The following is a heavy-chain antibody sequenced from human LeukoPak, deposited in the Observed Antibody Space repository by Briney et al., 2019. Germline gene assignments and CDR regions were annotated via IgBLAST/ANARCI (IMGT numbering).Heavy chain of an antibody. V-gene: IGHV7-4-1*02. Sequence: EASVKVSCKASGYTFTGYYMHWVRQAPGQGLEWMGWINTKTGNPTHAQGFTGRFVFSLDTSVTTAYLQISSLKAEDTAVYYCARGWFGEISYYFDYWGQGTLVTVSS. CDR2: INTKTGNP. D-gene: IGHD3-10*01. CDR3: ARGWFGEISYYFDY. J-gene: IGHJ4*02. CDR1: GYTFTGYY.